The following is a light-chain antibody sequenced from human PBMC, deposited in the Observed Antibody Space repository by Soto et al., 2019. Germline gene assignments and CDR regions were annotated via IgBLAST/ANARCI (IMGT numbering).Light chain of an antibody. CDR3: QQYGSSPYT. CDR1: QTVRSSY. CDR2: DAS. J-gene: IGKJ2*01. Sequence: DIVLTQSPATLSLSPGERATLSCGASQTVRSSYLAWYQQKPGLAPRLLIYDASSRATGIPDRFSGSGSGTDFTLTISRLEPEDIAVYYCQQYGSSPYTFGQGTKLEIK. V-gene: IGKV3D-20*01.